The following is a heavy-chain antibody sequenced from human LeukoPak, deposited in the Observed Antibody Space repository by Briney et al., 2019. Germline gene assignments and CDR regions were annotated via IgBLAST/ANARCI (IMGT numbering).Heavy chain of an antibody. J-gene: IGHJ3*02. Sequence: SGGSLRLSCAASGFTFSSYSMNWVRQARGKGLEWVSYISSSSSTIYCADSVKGRFTISRDNAKNSLYLQMNSLRAEDTAVYYCALLTGMATTSNAFDIWGQGTMVTVSS. CDR2: ISSSSSTI. CDR3: ALLTGMATTSNAFDI. D-gene: IGHD5-24*01. CDR1: GFTFSSYS. V-gene: IGHV3-48*01.